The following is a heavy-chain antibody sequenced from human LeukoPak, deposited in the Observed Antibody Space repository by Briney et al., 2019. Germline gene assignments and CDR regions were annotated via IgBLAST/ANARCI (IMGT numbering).Heavy chain of an antibody. V-gene: IGHV3-33*03. D-gene: IGHD1-26*01. J-gene: IGHJ4*02. CDR1: GXXXXSYG. CDR2: IWYDGSNK. Sequence: SGXXXXSYGMHWVRQAPGKGLEWVAVIWYDGSNKYYADSVKGRFTISRDTAKNSLYLQMNSLRAEDTALYHCARASLSGSYFVYWGQGTLVTVSS. CDR3: ARASLSGSYFVY.